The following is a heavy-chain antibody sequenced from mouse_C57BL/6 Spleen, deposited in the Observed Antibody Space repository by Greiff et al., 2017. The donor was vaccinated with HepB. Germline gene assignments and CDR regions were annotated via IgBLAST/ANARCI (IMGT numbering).Heavy chain of an antibody. Sequence: EVKLMESGGGLVKPGGSLKLSCAASGFTFSDYGMHWVRQAPEKGLEWVAYISSGSSTIYYADTVKGRFTISRDNAKNTLFLQMTSLRSEDTAMYYCASPTTVVATRYFDVWGTGTTVTVSS. D-gene: IGHD1-1*01. CDR3: ASPTTVVATRYFDV. V-gene: IGHV5-17*01. CDR1: GFTFSDYG. J-gene: IGHJ1*03. CDR2: ISSGSSTI.